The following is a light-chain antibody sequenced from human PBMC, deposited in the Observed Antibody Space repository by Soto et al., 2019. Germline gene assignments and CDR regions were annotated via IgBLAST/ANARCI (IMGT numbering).Light chain of an antibody. V-gene: IGKV1-5*01. CDR1: QSISTW. CDR3: QQYINYPWP. J-gene: IGKJ1*01. Sequence: DIQMTLSPSTLSAHVGDRVTITCRASQSISTWLAWYQQKPGKAPKLLIYDASSLESGVPSRFGGGGSGTEFTLTISSLQPDDFAIYYCQQYINYPWPFGQGTKVDIK. CDR2: DAS.